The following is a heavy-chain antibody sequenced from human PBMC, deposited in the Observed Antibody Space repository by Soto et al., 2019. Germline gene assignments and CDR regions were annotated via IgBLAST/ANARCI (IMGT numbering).Heavy chain of an antibody. Sequence: QVQLVESGGGVVQPGRSLRLSCAASGFTFSSYGMHWVRQAPGKGLEWVAVISYDGSNKYYADSVKGRFTISRDNSKNTLYLQMNSLRAEDTAVYYCAKTYSKNYYYGMDVWGQGTTVTVSS. J-gene: IGHJ6*02. CDR1: GFTFSSYG. V-gene: IGHV3-30*18. CDR3: AKTYSKNYYYGMDV. CDR2: ISYDGSNK. D-gene: IGHD6-13*01.